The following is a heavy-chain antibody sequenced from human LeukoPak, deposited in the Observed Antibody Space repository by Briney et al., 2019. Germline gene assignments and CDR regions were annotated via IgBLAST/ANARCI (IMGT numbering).Heavy chain of an antibody. CDR1: GFTFSSYW. Sequence: GGSLRPSCAASGFTFSSYWMHWVRQAPGKGLVWVSRINSDGSSTSYADSVKGRFTISRDNAKNTLYLQMNSLRAEDTAVYYCARNGYGSGSRRYYYYMDVWGKGTTVTISS. D-gene: IGHD3-10*01. V-gene: IGHV3-74*01. J-gene: IGHJ6*03. CDR3: ARNGYGSGSRRYYYYMDV. CDR2: INSDGSST.